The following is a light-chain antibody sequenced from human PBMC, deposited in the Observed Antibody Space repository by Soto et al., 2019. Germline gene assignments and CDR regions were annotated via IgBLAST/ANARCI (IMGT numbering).Light chain of an antibody. CDR3: QQSYTTPS. CDR2: AAS. V-gene: IGKV1-39*01. J-gene: IGKJ4*01. CDR1: HSISNS. Sequence: DIQMTPSPSSLSASVGDRVTITCRASHSISNSLNWYQQRPGRAPKVLIYAASNLQSGVQSRFSGSGSGTDFTLTISSLPPEDFATYYWQQSYTTPSFGGGTKVEI.